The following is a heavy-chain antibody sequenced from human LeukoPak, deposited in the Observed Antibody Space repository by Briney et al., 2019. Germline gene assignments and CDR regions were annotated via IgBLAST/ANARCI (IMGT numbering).Heavy chain of an antibody. CDR1: GFTFSDYY. CDR2: ISSSNSYT. V-gene: IGHV3-11*06. J-gene: IGHJ5*02. D-gene: IGHD1-1*01. Sequence: PGGSLRLSCAASGFTFSDYYMSWIRQAPGKGLEWVSYISSSNSYTNYADSVKGRFYADSVKGRFTISRDNAKNSLYLQMNSLRAEDTAVYYCARDAAGTTGDPFDPWGQGTLVTVSS. CDR3: ARDAAGTTGDPFDP.